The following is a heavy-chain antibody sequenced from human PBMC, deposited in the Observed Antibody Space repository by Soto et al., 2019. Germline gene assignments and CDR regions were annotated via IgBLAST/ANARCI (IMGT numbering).Heavy chain of an antibody. D-gene: IGHD1-26*01. V-gene: IGHV4-38-2*02. CDR3: ARDGSVGTGWFDP. Sequence: PSETLSLTCAVSGHSISSGYFWGWLRQPPGKGLEWIGSIYYGGTAYYNPSLKSRVTISLDMSKNQFSLSLSSVTAADTAFYYCARDGSVGTGWFDPWGQGTLVTVSS. CDR2: IYYGGTA. J-gene: IGHJ5*02. CDR1: GHSISSGYF.